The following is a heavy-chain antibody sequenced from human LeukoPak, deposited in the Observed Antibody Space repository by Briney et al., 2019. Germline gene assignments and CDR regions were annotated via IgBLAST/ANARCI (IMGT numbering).Heavy chain of an antibody. J-gene: IGHJ4*02. Sequence: PGGSLRLSCAASGFTFSSYWMSWVRQAPGQGLEWMGGIIPIFGTANYAQKFQGRVTITADKCTSTAYMELSSLRSEDTAVYYCAKNLWFGELEEPHYFDYWGQGTLVTVSS. CDR1: GFTFSSYW. CDR3: AKNLWFGELEEPHYFDY. D-gene: IGHD3-10*01. V-gene: IGHV1-69*06. CDR2: IIPIFGTA.